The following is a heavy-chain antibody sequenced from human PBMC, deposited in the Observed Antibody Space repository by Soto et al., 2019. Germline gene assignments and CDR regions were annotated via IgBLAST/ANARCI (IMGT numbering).Heavy chain of an antibody. J-gene: IGHJ4*02. V-gene: IGHV1-8*01. Sequence: ASVKVSCKVSGYTLPELSMHWVRQAPGQGLEWMGGMNPDGGNTGYAQKFQGRVTMTRNTSISTAYMELSSLRSEDTAVYYCARERTVAGNDYWGQGTLVTVSS. CDR2: MNPDGGNT. D-gene: IGHD6-19*01. CDR1: GYTLPELS. CDR3: ARERTVAGNDY.